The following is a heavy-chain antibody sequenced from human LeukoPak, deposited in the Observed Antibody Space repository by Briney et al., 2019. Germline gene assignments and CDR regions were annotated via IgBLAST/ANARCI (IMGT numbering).Heavy chain of an antibody. V-gene: IGHV3-23*01. CDR1: GITFSSYG. Sequence: GGTLRLSCAASGITFSSYGMSWVRQAPGKGLEWVSSISSTGGTTYYADSVKGRFTISRDNSKNTLYLQMNSLRAEDTAVYYCAKDGGPMDVWGKGTTVTVSS. CDR3: AKDGGPMDV. CDR2: ISSTGGTT. J-gene: IGHJ6*03. D-gene: IGHD3-3*01.